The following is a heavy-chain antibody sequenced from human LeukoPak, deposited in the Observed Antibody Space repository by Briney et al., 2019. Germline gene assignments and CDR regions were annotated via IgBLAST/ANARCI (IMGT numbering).Heavy chain of an antibody. V-gene: IGHV3-53*03. Sequence: GGSLRLSCAASGFSFSSYMNWGSKPPGKGLEWVSVIYSDGSTYSTDSVKSRLSISRDNSKKPQYLQMKSLRAEDTAIYYWARGGILMGAWGFFDYWGQGTLVTVSS. CDR2: IYSDGST. CDR1: GFSFSSY. J-gene: IGHJ4*02. CDR3: ARGGILMGAWGFFDY. D-gene: IGHD1-26*01.